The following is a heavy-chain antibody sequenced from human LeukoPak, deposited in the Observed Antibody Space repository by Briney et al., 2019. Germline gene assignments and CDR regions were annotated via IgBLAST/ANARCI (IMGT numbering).Heavy chain of an antibody. J-gene: IGHJ4*02. V-gene: IGHV3-23*01. Sequence: GGSLRLSCAASGSTFCNNGMSWVRQAPGKGLECVSTIGASTKTYYVDSVKGRVTISRDNSKNTLYLQMNSLRAEDTAVYYCARRGSTSGSQQGGFDYWGQGTLVTVSS. CDR1: GSTFCNNG. D-gene: IGHD2-2*01. CDR3: ARRGSTSGSQQGGFDY. CDR2: IGASTKT.